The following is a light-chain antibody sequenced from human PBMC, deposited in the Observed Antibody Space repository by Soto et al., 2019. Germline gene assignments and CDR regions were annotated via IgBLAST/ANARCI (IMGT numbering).Light chain of an antibody. CDR1: SSDVGGYKF. CDR3: LSYTSANTRV. J-gene: IGLJ3*02. V-gene: IGLV2-14*01. Sequence: QSVLTQPASVSASAGQSITISCTGTSSDVGGYKFVSWSQHHPGKAPKLMIYEVNNRPSGGSNRFSGSKSGNTASLTISGLPPEDEADYYCLSYTSANTRVFGGGTQLTVL. CDR2: EVN.